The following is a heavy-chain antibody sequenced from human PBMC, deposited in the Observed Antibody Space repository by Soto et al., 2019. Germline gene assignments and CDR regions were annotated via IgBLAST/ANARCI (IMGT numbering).Heavy chain of an antibody. D-gene: IGHD2-15*01. CDR3: ARRDGGGQYYSFDP. V-gene: IGHV4-39*01. Sequence: QLQLQESGPGLVRPSETLSLTCTVSGASLSTDTFYWGWIRQPPGKGLEWIAVIYYSGAAYYNPSLTSRVTISLDPSKTQVSLKLTSVTATDTALYFCARRDGGGQYYSFDPWGQGTLVTVSS. CDR1: GASLSTDTFY. CDR2: IYYSGAA. J-gene: IGHJ5*02.